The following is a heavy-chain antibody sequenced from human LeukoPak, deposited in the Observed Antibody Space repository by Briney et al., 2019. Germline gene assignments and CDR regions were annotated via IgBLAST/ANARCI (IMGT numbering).Heavy chain of an antibody. Sequence: ASVKVSCKASGYTFTGYYMHWVRQAPGQGLEWMGWVNPNSGGTNYAQKFQGRVTMTRDTSISTAYMELSRLRSDDTAVYYCARLDIVVVPAYRGYFDYWGQGTLVTVSS. V-gene: IGHV1-2*02. CDR1: GYTFTGYY. J-gene: IGHJ4*02. D-gene: IGHD2-2*03. CDR3: ARLDIVVVPAYRGYFDY. CDR2: VNPNSGGT.